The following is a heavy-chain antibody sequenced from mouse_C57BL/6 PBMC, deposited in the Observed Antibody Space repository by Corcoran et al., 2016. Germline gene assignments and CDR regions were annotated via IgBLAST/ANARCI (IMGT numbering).Heavy chain of an antibody. J-gene: IGHJ2*01. CDR3: ARRGEDYFDY. CDR1: GYTFTDYY. CDR2: INPNNGGT. Sequence: EVQLQQSGPELVKPGASVKIPCKASGYTFTDYYMNWVKQSHGKSLEWMGDINPNNGGTSYNQKFKGKATLTVDKSSSTAYMELRSLTSEDSAVYYCARRGEDYFDYWGQGTTLAVSS. V-gene: IGHV1-26*01.